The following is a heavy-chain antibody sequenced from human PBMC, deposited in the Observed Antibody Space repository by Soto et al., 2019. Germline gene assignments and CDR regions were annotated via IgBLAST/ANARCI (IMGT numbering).Heavy chain of an antibody. CDR3: TRRVLRYFDWDKYGMDV. V-gene: IGHV3-73*01. J-gene: IGHJ6*02. D-gene: IGHD3-9*01. CDR1: GFTFSGSA. Sequence: GSLRLSCAASGFTFSGSAMHWVRQASGKGLEWVGRIRSKANSYATAYAASVKGRFTISRDDSKNTAYLQMNSLKTEDTAVYYCTRRVLRYFDWDKYGMDVWGQGTTVTVSS. CDR2: IRSKANSYAT.